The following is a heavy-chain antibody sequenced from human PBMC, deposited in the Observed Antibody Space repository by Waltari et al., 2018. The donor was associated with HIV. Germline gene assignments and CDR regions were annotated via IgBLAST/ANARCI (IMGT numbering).Heavy chain of an antibody. J-gene: IGHJ4*02. D-gene: IGHD1-1*01. CDR2: IKSKSDGGTT. CDR3: ATAGSTGTTRGY. CDR1: GLNFTNAW. V-gene: IGHV3-15*01. Sequence: EVQLVESGGGLVKPGGSLGLPCAASGLNFTNAWLSWVRQATGKGLEWVGRIKSKSDGGTTYYAAPVKGRFTISRDDSKDTLYLQVNSLKTDDTAVYYCATAGSTGTTRGYWGQGTLVTVSS.